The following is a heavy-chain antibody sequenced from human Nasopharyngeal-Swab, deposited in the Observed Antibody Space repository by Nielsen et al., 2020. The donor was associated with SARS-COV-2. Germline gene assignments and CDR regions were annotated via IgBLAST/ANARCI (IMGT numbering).Heavy chain of an antibody. V-gene: IGHV3-21*01. CDR3: ARDLGSRAAY. Sequence: GESLKISCAVSGLTVSSTYMSWVRQAPGKGLEWVSSISSSSSYIYYADSVKGRFTISRDNAKNSLYLQMNSLRAEDTAVYYCARDLGSRAAYWGQGTLVTVSS. J-gene: IGHJ4*02. D-gene: IGHD6-13*01. CDR1: GLTVSSTY. CDR2: ISSSSSYI.